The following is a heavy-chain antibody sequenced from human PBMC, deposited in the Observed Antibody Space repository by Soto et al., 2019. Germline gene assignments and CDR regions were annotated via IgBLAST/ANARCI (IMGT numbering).Heavy chain of an antibody. CDR1: GFIFSDYG. V-gene: IGHV3-30*18. J-gene: IGHJ4*02. D-gene: IGHD1-20*01. Sequence: QVQLVESGGGVVQPGRSLRLSCVASGFIFSDYGMQWFRQAPGKGLEWVVFISYDGYNQYYADSVKGRFTVSRDHSSNTLYLEMNSLRPEDAAFYFCAKPRLGITPSPSDHWGQGTLVAVSS. CDR3: AKPRLGITPSPSDH. CDR2: ISYDGYNQ.